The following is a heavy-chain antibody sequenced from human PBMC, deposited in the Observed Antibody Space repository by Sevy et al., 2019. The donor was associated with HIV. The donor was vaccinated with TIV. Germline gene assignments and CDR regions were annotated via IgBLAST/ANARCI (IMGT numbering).Heavy chain of an antibody. J-gene: IGHJ6*02. CDR2: ISSDGAGT. D-gene: IGHD3-3*01. Sequence: GGSLRLSCSASGFTFRNYAMNWVRQAPGKGLKYVSAISSDGAGTYYADSVRGRFTISRDNSKNTLYLQMRSLRVEDTAVYYCVKDPDYDFWRGDYGMDVWGQGTTVTVSS. V-gene: IGHV3-64D*06. CDR3: VKDPDYDFWRGDYGMDV. CDR1: GFTFRNYA.